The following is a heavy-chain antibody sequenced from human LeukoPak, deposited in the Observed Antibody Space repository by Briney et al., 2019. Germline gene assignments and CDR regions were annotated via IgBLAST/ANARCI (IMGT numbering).Heavy chain of an antibody. J-gene: IGHJ2*01. Sequence: TLSLTCTVSGGSISSGSYYWSWIRQPAGKGLEWIGRIYTSGSTNYNPSLKSRVTISVDTSKNQFSLKLSSVTAADTAVYYCAREARYFDLWGRGTLVTVSS. CDR3: AREARYFDL. CDR2: IYTSGST. V-gene: IGHV4-61*02. D-gene: IGHD1-26*01. CDR1: GGSISSGSYY.